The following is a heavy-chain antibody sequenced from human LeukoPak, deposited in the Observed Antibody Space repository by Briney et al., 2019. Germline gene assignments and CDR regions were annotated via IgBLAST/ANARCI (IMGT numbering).Heavy chain of an antibody. J-gene: IGHJ4*02. CDR3: ARSWRQWLERGEFDY. V-gene: IGHV4-39*01. CDR2: IYYSGST. D-gene: IGHD6-19*01. CDR1: GGSISSSSYY. Sequence: SETLSRTCTVSGGSISSSSYYWGWIRQPPGKGLEWIGSIYYSGSTYYNPSLKSRVTISVDTSKNQFSLKLSSVTAADTAVYYCARSWRQWLERGEFDYWGQGTLVTVSS.